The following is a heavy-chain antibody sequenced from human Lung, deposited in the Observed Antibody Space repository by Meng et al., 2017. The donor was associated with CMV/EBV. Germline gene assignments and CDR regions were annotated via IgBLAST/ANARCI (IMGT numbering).Heavy chain of an antibody. J-gene: IGHJ4*02. Sequence: QLRESGPGPVKPSETLALNCAVPGGSISTYYWSWIRQPPGKGLEWIGNNYYSGSTNYNPSLASRVTISVDSSKNQFSLKLSSVTAADTAVYYCARHQNGGTYPLDYWGQGTLVTVSS. CDR3: ARHQNGGTYPLDY. V-gene: IGHV4-59*08. CDR1: GGSISTYY. CDR2: NYYSGST. D-gene: IGHD3-16*02.